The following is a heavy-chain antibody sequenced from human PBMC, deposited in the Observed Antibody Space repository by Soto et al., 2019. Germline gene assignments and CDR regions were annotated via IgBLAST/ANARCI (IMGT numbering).Heavy chain of an antibody. CDR3: PRGYYGMDV. Sequence: GGSLRLSCAASGFTFSSYWMNWVRQAPGKGLEWVATIKQDGSEEDYVDSVKGRFTISRDNTKNSVYLQLNSLRAEDTAVYYCPRGYYGMDVWGQGTTVTVPS. CDR2: IKQDGSEE. J-gene: IGHJ6*02. V-gene: IGHV3-7*03. CDR1: GFTFSSYW.